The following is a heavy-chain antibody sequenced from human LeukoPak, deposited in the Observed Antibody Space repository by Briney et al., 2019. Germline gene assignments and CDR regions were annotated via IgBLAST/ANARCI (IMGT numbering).Heavy chain of an antibody. J-gene: IGHJ4*02. D-gene: IGHD3-9*01. Sequence: SETLSLTCAVSGGSISSRHWWSWVRQTPGKGLEWIGEIYHSGTTNYNPSLNSRVTISVDTSKNQFSLKLSSVTAADTAVYYCARGRRYFDWLSKATQFDYWGQGTLVTVSS. V-gene: IGHV4-4*02. CDR3: ARGRRYFDWLSKATQFDY. CDR1: GGSISSRHW. CDR2: IYHSGTT.